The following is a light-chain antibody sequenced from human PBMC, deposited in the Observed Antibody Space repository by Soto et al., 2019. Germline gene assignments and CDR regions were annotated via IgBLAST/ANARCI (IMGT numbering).Light chain of an antibody. CDR2: KAS. V-gene: IGKV1-5*03. Sequence: DIQMTQSPSTLSASVGDRVTITCRASQSIISGLAWYQQKPGKDPKLLIYKASSLESGVPSRFSGSGSGTEFTLTISSLQPDDFATYYCQQYNSYSRTFGQGTKVEIK. CDR3: QQYNSYSRT. CDR1: QSIISG. J-gene: IGKJ1*01.